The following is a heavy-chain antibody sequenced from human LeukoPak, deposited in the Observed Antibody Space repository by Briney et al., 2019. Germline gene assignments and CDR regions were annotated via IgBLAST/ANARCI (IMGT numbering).Heavy chain of an antibody. CDR1: GFTFNNYY. CDR2: INPSSGST. V-gene: IGHV1-46*02. CDR3: AREIDY. Sequence: ASVKVSCKASGFTFNNYYIHWVQQAPGQGLEWVGIINPSSGSTSYAQKLQGRVTMTSDMSTSTVYMELTSLRSEDTALYYCAREIDYWGQGTLVTVSS. J-gene: IGHJ4*02.